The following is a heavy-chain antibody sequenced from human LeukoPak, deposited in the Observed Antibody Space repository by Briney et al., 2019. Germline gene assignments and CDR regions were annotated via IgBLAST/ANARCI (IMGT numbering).Heavy chain of an antibody. V-gene: IGHV4-59*01. D-gene: IGHD6-19*01. CDR1: GGSISSYY. CDR3: ARSGYSSGYAYYYYMDV. Sequence: SETLSLTCTVSGGSISSYYWSWIRQPPGKGLEWIGYIYYSGSTNYNPSLKSRVTISVDTSKNQFSLTLSSVTAADTAVYYCARSGYSSGYAYYYYMDVWDKGTTVTISS. CDR2: IYYSGST. J-gene: IGHJ6*03.